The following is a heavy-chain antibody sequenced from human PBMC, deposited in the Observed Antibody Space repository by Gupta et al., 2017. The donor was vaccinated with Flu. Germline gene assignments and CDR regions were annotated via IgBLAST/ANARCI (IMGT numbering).Heavy chain of an antibody. CDR3: ARAGLGLGRQSRIRYFDL. V-gene: IGHV4-34*01. Sequence: QVQLQQWGAGLLKPSETLSLTCAVYGGSFSGYYWSWIRQPPGKGLEWIGEINHSGSTNYNPSLKRRVTISVDTSKNQFSLKLSSVTAADTAVYYCARAGLGLGRQSRIRYFDLWGRGTLVTVSS. J-gene: IGHJ2*01. D-gene: IGHD7-27*01. CDR1: GGSFSGYY. CDR2: INHSGST.